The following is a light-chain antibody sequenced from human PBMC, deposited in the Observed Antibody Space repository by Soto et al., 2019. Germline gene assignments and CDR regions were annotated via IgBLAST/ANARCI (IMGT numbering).Light chain of an antibody. V-gene: IGKV3-20*01. J-gene: IGKJ1*01. CDR1: QSLRSY. CDR3: QQYSSSPWT. CDR2: GAS. Sequence: EIVLTQSPATLSLSPGERAALSCRASQSLRSYLSWYQQKPGQAPRLLIYGASSRATGIPDRFSGSGSGTDFTLTISRLEPEDFAVYYCQQYSSSPWTFGQGTKVEIK.